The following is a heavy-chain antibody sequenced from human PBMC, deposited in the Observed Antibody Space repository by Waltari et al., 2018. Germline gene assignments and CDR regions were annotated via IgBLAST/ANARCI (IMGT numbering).Heavy chain of an antibody. J-gene: IGHJ6*03. D-gene: IGHD3-9*01. Sequence: QVHLQQWGAGLLKPSETLSLTCGVYSGSLTGYHWNWIRQAPGKGLEWIGDINHSGNTDYNPSLESRVTISADTSKNQFSLHLTSVTAADTAEYYCARGHPFTIVSPRYYYYYYMDVWDKGTAVTVSS. CDR3: ARGHPFTIVSPRYYYYYYMDV. CDR1: SGSLTGYH. V-gene: IGHV4-34*01. CDR2: INHSGNT.